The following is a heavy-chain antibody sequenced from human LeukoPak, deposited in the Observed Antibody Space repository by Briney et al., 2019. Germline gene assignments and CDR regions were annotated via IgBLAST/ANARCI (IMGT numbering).Heavy chain of an antibody. J-gene: IGHJ4*02. D-gene: IGHD6-19*01. CDR3: SNGRTSSGTLQHDY. CDR2: INQDGSEK. Sequence: GGSLRLSCAASGFTFSSYWMSWVRQAPGKGLEWVANINQDGSEKYYVDSVKGRFTISRDNAKNSLYLQMDSLRAEDTALYYCSNGRTSSGTLQHDYWGQGTLVTVSS. V-gene: IGHV3-7*03. CDR1: GFTFSSYW.